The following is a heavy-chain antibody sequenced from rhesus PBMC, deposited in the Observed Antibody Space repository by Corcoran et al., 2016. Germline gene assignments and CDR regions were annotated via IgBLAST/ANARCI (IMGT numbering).Heavy chain of an antibody. Sequence: QLQLQESGPGLVKPSETLSVTCAVSGGSISSNYWSWIRPPPGKGLEWIGRIYGSGSSTNYNPSLKSRVTLSVDTSKNQLSLKLSSVTAADTAVYYCARLEGAFDFWGQGLRVTVSS. J-gene: IGHJ3*01. CDR3: ARLEGAFDF. CDR2: IYGSGSST. CDR1: GGSISSNY. V-gene: IGHV4-169*01.